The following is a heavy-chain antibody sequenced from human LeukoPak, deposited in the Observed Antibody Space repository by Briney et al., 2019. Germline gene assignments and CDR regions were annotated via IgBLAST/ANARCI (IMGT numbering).Heavy chain of an antibody. J-gene: IGHJ4*02. D-gene: IGHD3-22*01. CDR2: INPNSGGT. CDR1: GYTFTGYY. Sequence: GASVKVSCKASGYTFTGYYMHWVRQAPGQGLGWMGWINPNSGGTNYAQKFQGRVTMTRDTSISTAYMELSRLRSDDTAVYYCARDPYDSRGNPLDYWGQGTLVTVSS. V-gene: IGHV1-2*02. CDR3: ARDPYDSRGNPLDY.